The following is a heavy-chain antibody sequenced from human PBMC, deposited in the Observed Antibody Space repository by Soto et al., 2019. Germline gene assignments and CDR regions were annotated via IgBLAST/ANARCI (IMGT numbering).Heavy chain of an antibody. J-gene: IGHJ6*03. D-gene: IGHD3-16*01. CDR2: IYSGGST. CDR3: ARVARGEIRKYYYYYYMDV. Sequence: EVQLVESGGGLVQPGGSLRLSCAASGFTVSSNYMSWVRQAPGKGLEWVSVIYSGGSTYYADSVKGRFTISRDNSKNTLYLQMNSLRAEDTAVYYCARVARGEIRKYYYYYYMDVWGKGTTVTVSS. CDR1: GFTVSSNY. V-gene: IGHV3-66*01.